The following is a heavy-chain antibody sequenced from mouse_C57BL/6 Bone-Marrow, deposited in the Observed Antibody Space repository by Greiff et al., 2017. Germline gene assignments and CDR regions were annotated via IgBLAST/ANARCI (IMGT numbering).Heavy chain of an antibody. CDR1: EYEFPSHD. Sequence: DVMLVESGGGLVQPGESLKLSCESNEYEFPSHDMSWVRKTPEKRLELVAAINSDGGSTYYPDTMERRFIISRDNTKKTLYLQMSSLRSEDTALYYCARLGNYVEAMDYWGQGTSVTVSS. CDR2: INSDGGST. V-gene: IGHV5-2*01. D-gene: IGHD2-1*01. CDR3: ARLGNYVEAMDY. J-gene: IGHJ4*01.